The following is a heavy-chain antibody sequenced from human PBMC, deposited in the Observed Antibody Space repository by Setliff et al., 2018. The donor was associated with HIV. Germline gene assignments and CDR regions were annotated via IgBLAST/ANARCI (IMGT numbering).Heavy chain of an antibody. Sequence: LRLSCAASGFTFSSYWMSWVRQAPGKGLEWLANIKQDGSEKYYVDSVKGRFTISRDDAKKSMYLQMSSLRAEDTAMYYCARDGLGGALDYWGQGTLVTVSS. V-gene: IGHV3-7*03. CDR1: GFTFSSYW. CDR2: IKQDGSEK. J-gene: IGHJ4*02. D-gene: IGHD3-3*01. CDR3: ARDGLGGALDY.